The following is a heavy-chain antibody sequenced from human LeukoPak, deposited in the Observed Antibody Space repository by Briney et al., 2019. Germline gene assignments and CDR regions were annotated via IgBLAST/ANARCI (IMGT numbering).Heavy chain of an antibody. CDR1: GFTFSSYG. V-gene: IGHV3-30*04. CDR2: TSYDGSNK. D-gene: IGHD3-9*01. J-gene: IGHJ4*02. CDR3: AKELTDILTGYHY. Sequence: PGGSLRLSSAASGFTFSSYGMHWVRQAPGKGLEWVALTSYDGSNKDYADSVKGRFTISRDNSKNTLYLQMNSLRAEDTAVYYCAKELTDILTGYHYWGQGTLVTVSS.